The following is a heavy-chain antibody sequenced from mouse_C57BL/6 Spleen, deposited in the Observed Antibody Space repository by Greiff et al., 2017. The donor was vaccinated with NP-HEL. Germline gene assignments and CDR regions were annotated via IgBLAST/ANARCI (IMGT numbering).Heavy chain of an antibody. D-gene: IGHD2-3*01. V-gene: IGHV3-6*01. Sequence: EVKLQESGPGLVKPSQSLSLTCSVTGYSITSGYYWNWIRQFPGNKLEWMGYISYDGSNNYNPSLKNRISITRDTSKNQFFLKLNSVTTEDTATYYCARDGYYVKAMDYWGQGTSVTVSS. CDR3: ARDGYYVKAMDY. J-gene: IGHJ4*01. CDR2: ISYDGSN. CDR1: GYSITSGYY.